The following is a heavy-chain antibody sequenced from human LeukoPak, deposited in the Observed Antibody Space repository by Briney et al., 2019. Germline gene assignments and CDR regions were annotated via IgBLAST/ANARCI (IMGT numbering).Heavy chain of an antibody. CDR2: IYYSGST. CDR3: ARDYSMVRGVN. V-gene: IGHV4-30-4*01. D-gene: IGHD3-10*01. J-gene: IGHJ4*02. Sequence: PSQTLSLTCTVSGGSISSGDYYWSWLRQPTGKGLEWIGYIYYSGSTYYNPSLKSRVTISVDTSKNQFSLKLSSVTAADTAVYYCARDYSMVRGVNWGQGTLVTVSS. CDR1: GGSISSGDYY.